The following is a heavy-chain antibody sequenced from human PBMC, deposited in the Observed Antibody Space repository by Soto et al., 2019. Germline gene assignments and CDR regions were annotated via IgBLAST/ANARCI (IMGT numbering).Heavy chain of an antibody. CDR3: ARSNTGYDLFWFDP. J-gene: IGHJ5*02. Sequence: PGGSLRLSCAASGFTFSSYAMSWVRQAPGKGLEWVSAISGSGGSTYYADSVKGRFAISRDNSKNTLYLQMNSLRAADTAVYYCARSNTGYDLFWFDPWGLGTLVTVSS. CDR2: ISGSGGST. D-gene: IGHD5-12*01. CDR1: GFTFSSYA. V-gene: IGHV3-23*01.